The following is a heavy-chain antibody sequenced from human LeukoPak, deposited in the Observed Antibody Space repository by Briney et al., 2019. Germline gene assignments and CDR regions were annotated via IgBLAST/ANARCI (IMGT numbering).Heavy chain of an antibody. CDR2: ISSSSSYI. Sequence: GGSLRLSCAASGFTFSSYSMNWVRQAPGKGLEWVSSISSSSSYIHYADSVKGRFTISRDNAKNSLYLQMNSLRAEDTAVCYCARDGGYSYGYPLDYWGQGTLVTVSS. CDR3: ARDGGYSYGYPLDY. CDR1: GFTFSSYS. J-gene: IGHJ4*02. D-gene: IGHD5-18*01. V-gene: IGHV3-21*01.